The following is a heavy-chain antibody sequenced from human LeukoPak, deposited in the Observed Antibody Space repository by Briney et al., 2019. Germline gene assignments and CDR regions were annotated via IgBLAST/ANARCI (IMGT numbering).Heavy chain of an antibody. J-gene: IGHJ4*02. CDR3: ARFSTIWYLGEY. Sequence: SGTLSLTCTVSGGSIRSYFWSWIRQPPGKGLEWIGYIYYTGNTNYNPSLKSRVTISIDASKNQFSLKLTSVTAADTAVYYCARFSTIWYLGEYWGQGTLVTVSS. D-gene: IGHD6-13*01. CDR1: GGSIRSYF. CDR2: IYYTGNT. V-gene: IGHV4-59*01.